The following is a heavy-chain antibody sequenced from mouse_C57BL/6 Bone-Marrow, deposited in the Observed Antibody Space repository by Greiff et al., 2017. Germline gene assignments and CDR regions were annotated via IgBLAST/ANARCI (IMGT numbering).Heavy chain of an antibody. D-gene: IGHD2-4*01. CDR1: GYTFTDYY. J-gene: IGHJ3*01. CDR2: IYPGSGNT. Sequence: VQLQQSGAELVRPGASVKLSCKASGYTFTDYYINWVKQRPGQGLEWIARIYPGSGNTYYNEKFKGKATLTAEKSSSTAYMQLSSLTSEDSAVYFCARKVDFALFAYWGQGTLVTVSA. V-gene: IGHV1-76*01. CDR3: ARKVDFALFAY.